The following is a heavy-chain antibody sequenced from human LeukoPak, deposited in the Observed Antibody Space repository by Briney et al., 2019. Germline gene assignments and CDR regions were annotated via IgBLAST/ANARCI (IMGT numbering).Heavy chain of an antibody. J-gene: IGHJ5*02. D-gene: IGHD6-13*01. CDR2: IYYSGRT. CDR1: GGSISSYY. V-gene: IGHV4-59*12. CDR3: ARGIAAYAP. Sequence: KPSETLSLTCTVSGGSISSYYWSWIRQPPGKGLEWIGYIYYSGRTNYNPSLKSRVTISVDTPKNQLSLKLRSVTAADTAVYYCARGIAAYAPWGQGTLVTVSS.